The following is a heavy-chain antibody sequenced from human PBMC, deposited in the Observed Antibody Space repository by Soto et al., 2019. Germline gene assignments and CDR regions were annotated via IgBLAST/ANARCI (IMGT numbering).Heavy chain of an antibody. V-gene: IGHV3-30*18. D-gene: IGHD3-10*01. Sequence: QVQLVESGGGVVQPGRSLRLSCAASEFTFRSYGMNWVRQAPGKGLEWVAVISYDGSIKYYADSVKGRFTISRDNSKNTLYLQMNNLRAEDTALYHCVKDLWYYGSETMGYFDSWGQGTLVTVSS. CDR1: EFTFRSYG. CDR3: VKDLWYYGSETMGYFDS. J-gene: IGHJ4*02. CDR2: ISYDGSIK.